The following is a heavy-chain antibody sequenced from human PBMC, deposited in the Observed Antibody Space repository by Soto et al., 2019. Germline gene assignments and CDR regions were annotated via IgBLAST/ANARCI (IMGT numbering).Heavy chain of an antibody. J-gene: IGHJ4*02. D-gene: IGHD1-26*01. CDR2: ISYDGSNK. Sequence: QVQLVESGGGVVQPGRSLRLSCAASGFTFSSYAMHWVRQAPGKGLEWVAVISYDGSNKYYADSVKGRFTISRDNSKNTMYLQMNSLRAADTAVYYGASGAMSNGDFDYWGQGTLVTVSS. CDR3: ASGAMSNGDFDY. V-gene: IGHV3-30-3*01. CDR1: GFTFSSYA.